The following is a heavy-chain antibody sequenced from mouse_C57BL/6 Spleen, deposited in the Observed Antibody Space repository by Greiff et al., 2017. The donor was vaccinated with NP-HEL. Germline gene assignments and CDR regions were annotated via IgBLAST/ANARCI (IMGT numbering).Heavy chain of an antibody. Sequence: DVMLVESGGGLVKPGGSLKLSCAASGFTFSDYGMHWVRQAPEKGLEWVAYISSGSSTIYYADTVKGRFTISRDNAKNTLFLQMTSLRSEDTAMYYCARPNWDYFDYWGQGTTLTVSS. D-gene: IGHD4-1*01. CDR1: GFTFSDYG. CDR3: ARPNWDYFDY. J-gene: IGHJ2*01. CDR2: ISSGSSTI. V-gene: IGHV5-17*01.